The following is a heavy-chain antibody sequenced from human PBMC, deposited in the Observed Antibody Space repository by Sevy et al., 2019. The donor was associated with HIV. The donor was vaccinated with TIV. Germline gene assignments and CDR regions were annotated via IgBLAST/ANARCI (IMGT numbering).Heavy chain of an antibody. CDR3: ARLDGYYDFWSGGMDV. Sequence: GGSLRLSCAASGFTFSSYGMHWVRQAPGKGLEWVAVIWYDGSNKYYADSVKGRFTISRDNSKNTLYLQMNSLRAEDTAVYYCARLDGYYDFWSGGMDVWGQGTTVTVSS. V-gene: IGHV3-33*01. CDR1: GFTFSSYG. CDR2: IWYDGSNK. D-gene: IGHD3-3*01. J-gene: IGHJ6*02.